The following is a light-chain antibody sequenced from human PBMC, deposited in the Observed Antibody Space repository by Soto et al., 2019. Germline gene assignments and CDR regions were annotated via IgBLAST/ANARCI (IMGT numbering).Light chain of an antibody. J-gene: IGKJ1*01. Sequence: DIPMTQSPSSLSASVGDRVTITCRARQSISSYLNWYQQKPGKAPKLLIYAASSLQSGVPSRFSGSGSGTDFTLTISRLQPEDFATYYCQQSYSTPWTFGQGTKVEIK. CDR3: QQSYSTPWT. CDR2: AAS. V-gene: IGKV1-39*01. CDR1: QSISSY.